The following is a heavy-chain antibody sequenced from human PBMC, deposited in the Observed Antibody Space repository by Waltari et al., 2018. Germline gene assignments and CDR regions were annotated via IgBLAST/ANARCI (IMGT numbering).Heavy chain of an antibody. D-gene: IGHD5-18*01. CDR3: AKDGAMAYGDN. Sequence: EVQLLESGGGLVQPGGSLRLSCSASGFTFRNYAMSWVRQAPGKGLELVAVSYSGGSTYHVDAVKGRFTISRDNSKNTLYLQMNSLRTEDTAVYYCAKDGAMAYGDNWGQGTLVTVSS. CDR1: GFTFRNYA. V-gene: IGHV3-23*03. J-gene: IGHJ4*02. CDR2: SYSGGST.